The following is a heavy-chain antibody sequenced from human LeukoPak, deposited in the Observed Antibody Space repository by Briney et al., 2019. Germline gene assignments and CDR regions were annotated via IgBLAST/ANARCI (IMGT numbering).Heavy chain of an antibody. V-gene: IGHV3-15*01. Sequence: GGSLRLSCAASGFTFSNAWMSWVRQAPGKVLEWVGRIKSKTDGGTTDYAAPVKGRFTISRDDSKNTLYLQMNSLKTEDTAVYYCTRDRYYLNWYYFDYWGQGTLVTVSS. CDR1: GFTFSNAW. CDR3: TRDRYYLNWYYFDY. J-gene: IGHJ4*02. D-gene: IGHD1-26*01. CDR2: IKSKTDGGTT.